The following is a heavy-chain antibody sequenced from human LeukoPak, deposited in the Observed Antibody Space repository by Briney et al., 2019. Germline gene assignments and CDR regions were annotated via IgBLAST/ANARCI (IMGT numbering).Heavy chain of an antibody. D-gene: IGHD6-19*01. CDR3: ARLIAVAGLAEYYYGMDV. Sequence: KPSEALSLTCAVSGGSISSSNWWSWVRQPPGKGLAWIGEIYHSGSTNYNPSLKSRVTISVDKSKNQFSLKLSSVTAADTAVYYCARLIAVAGLAEYYYGMDVWGQGTTVTVSS. V-gene: IGHV4-4*02. CDR1: GGSISSSNW. CDR2: IYHSGST. J-gene: IGHJ6*02.